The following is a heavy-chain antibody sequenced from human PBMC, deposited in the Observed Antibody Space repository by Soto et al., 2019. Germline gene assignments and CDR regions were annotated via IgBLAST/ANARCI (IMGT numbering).Heavy chain of an antibody. CDR1: GGSISSGDYY. V-gene: IGHV4-30-4*01. CDR2: IYYSGST. D-gene: IGHD3-22*01. J-gene: IGHJ2*01. Sequence: QVQLQESGPGLVKPSQTLSLTCTVSGGSISSGDYYWSWIRQPPGKGLEWIGYIYYSGSTYYNPSRKSRVTISVDTSKNQFSLKLSSVTAADTAVYYCARAPPHLNYYDSSGYYYLGWYFDLWGRGTLVTVSS. CDR3: ARAPPHLNYYDSSGYYYLGWYFDL.